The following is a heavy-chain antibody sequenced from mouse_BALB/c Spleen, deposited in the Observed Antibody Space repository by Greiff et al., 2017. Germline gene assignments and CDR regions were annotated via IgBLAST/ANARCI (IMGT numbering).Heavy chain of an antibody. CDR2: ISYSGST. CDR1: GYSITSDYA. Sequence: VQLQQSGPGLVKPSQSLSLTCTVTGYSITSDYAWNWIRQFPGNKLEWMGYISYSGSTSYNPSLKSRISITRDTSKNQFFLQLNSVTTEDTATYYCARSGIYYYGSSPYAMDYWGQGTSVTVSS. V-gene: IGHV3-2*02. D-gene: IGHD1-1*01. CDR3: ARSGIYYYGSSPYAMDY. J-gene: IGHJ4*01.